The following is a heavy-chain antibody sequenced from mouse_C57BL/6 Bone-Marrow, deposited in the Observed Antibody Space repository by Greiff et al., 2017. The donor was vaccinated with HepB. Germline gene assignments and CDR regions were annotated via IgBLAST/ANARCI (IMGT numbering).Heavy chain of an antibody. CDR1: GFNIKDDY. CDR3: TTDYSNFCFDY. CDR2: IDPENGDT. J-gene: IGHJ2*01. Sequence: EVQLQQSGAELVRPGASVKLSCTASGFNIKDDYMHWVKQRPEQGLEWIGWIDPENGDTEYASKFQGKATITADTSSNTAYLQLSSLTSEDTAVYYCTTDYSNFCFDYWGQGTTLTVSS. V-gene: IGHV14-4*01. D-gene: IGHD2-5*01.